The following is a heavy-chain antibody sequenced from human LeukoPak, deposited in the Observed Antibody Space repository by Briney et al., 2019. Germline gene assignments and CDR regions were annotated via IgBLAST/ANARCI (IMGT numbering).Heavy chain of an antibody. D-gene: IGHD1-26*01. CDR3: AKDAVGVASVDY. V-gene: IGHV3-23*01. Sequence: GGSLRLSCAASGFIFSQYSMNWVRQAPGKGLEWVSAISSSGGGTYYADSVKGRFTISRDNSKNTLYLQMNSLRAEDTAVYYCAKDAVGVASVDYWGQGTLVTVSS. CDR1: GFIFSQYS. J-gene: IGHJ4*02. CDR2: ISSSGGGT.